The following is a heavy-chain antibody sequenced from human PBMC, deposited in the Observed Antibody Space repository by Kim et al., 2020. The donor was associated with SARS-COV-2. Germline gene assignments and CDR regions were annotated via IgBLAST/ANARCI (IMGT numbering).Heavy chain of an antibody. V-gene: IGHV3-20*01. CDR1: GFTFADYG. J-gene: IGHJ6*02. CDR3: ARARFSSSSLAYYGMDV. Sequence: GGSLRLSCAASGFTFADYGMSWVRQAPGKGLEWVSGISWIGGSTGYADSVKGRFTISRDNAKNSLYLKMNSLRAGDTALYHCARARFSSSSLAYYGMDVWGQGTTVTVSS. CDR2: ISWIGGST. D-gene: IGHD6-13*01.